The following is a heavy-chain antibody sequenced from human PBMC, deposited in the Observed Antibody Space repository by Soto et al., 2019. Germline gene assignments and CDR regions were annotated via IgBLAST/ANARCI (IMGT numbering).Heavy chain of an antibody. Sequence: PGGSLRLSCAASGFTFSSYAMSWVRQAPGKGLEWVSAISGSGGSTYYADSVKGRFTISRDNSKNTLYLQMNSLRAEDTAVYYCAKGPPRITMVRGVIPDWFDPWGQGTLVTVSS. J-gene: IGHJ5*02. D-gene: IGHD3-10*01. V-gene: IGHV3-23*01. CDR2: ISGSGGST. CDR1: GFTFSSYA. CDR3: AKGPPRITMVRGVIPDWFDP.